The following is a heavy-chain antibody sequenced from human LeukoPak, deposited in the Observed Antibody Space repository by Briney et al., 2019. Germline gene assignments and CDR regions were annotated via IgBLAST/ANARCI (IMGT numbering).Heavy chain of an antibody. D-gene: IGHD4-17*01. CDR1: GFTFSSYG. J-gene: IGHJ4*02. CDR3: ARDTGHYGYYFDY. Sequence: GRSLRLSCAASGFTFSSYGMHWVRQAPGKGLEWVAVIWYDGSNKYYADSVKGRFTISRDNSKNTLYLQMNCLRAEDTAVYYCARDTGHYGYYFDYWGQGTLVTVSS. V-gene: IGHV3-33*01. CDR2: IWYDGSNK.